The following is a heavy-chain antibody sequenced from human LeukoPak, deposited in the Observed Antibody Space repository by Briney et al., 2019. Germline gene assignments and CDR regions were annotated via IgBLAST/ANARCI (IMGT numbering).Heavy chain of an antibody. CDR1: GFTFSSYA. V-gene: IGHV3-23*01. J-gene: IGHJ5*02. Sequence: PGGSLRLSCAASGFTFSSYAMSWVRQAPGKGLEWVSAISGSGGSTYYADSVKGRFTISRDNSKNTLYLQMNSLRAEDTAVYYCAKRGHEPLWFGVGYWFDPWGQGTLVTVSS. D-gene: IGHD3-10*01. CDR3: AKRGHEPLWFGVGYWFDP. CDR2: ISGSGGST.